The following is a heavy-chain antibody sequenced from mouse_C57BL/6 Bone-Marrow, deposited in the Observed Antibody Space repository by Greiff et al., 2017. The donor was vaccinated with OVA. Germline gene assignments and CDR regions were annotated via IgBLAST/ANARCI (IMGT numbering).Heavy chain of an antibody. CDR1: GYTFTDYY. Sequence: QVQLKESGAELVRPGASVKLSCKASGYTFTDYYINWVKQRPGQGLEWIARIYPGSGNTYYNEKFKGKATLTAEKSSSTAYMQLSSLTSEDSAVYFCAREGVYGSSWYFDVWGTGTTVTVSS. V-gene: IGHV1-76*01. CDR3: AREGVYGSSWYFDV. J-gene: IGHJ1*03. CDR2: IYPGSGNT. D-gene: IGHD1-1*01.